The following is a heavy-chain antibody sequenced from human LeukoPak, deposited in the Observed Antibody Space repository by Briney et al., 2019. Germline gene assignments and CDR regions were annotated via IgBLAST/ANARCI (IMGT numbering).Heavy chain of an antibody. CDR1: GGTFSSYA. CDR3: ARDHPVAGRYYYYYYMDV. CDR2: IIPIFGTA. V-gene: IGHV1-69*05. D-gene: IGHD6-19*01. Sequence: SVKVSCKASGGTFSSYAISWVRQAPGQGLEWMGRIIPIFGTANYAQKFQGRVTITTDESTSTAYMELSSLRSEDTAVYYCARDHPVAGRYYYYYYMDVWGKGTTVTVSS. J-gene: IGHJ6*03.